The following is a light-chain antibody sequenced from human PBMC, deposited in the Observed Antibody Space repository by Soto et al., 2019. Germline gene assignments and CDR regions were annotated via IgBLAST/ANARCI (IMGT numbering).Light chain of an antibody. Sequence: IVMTQSPATLSVSRGEGATLSCRASQSVSSNLAWYQQKPGQAPRLLXYGASTRATGIPARFSGSGSGTEFTLTISSLEPEDFAVYYCQQRSNWPPWTFGQGTKVDI. CDR2: GAS. V-gene: IGKV3-15*01. CDR3: QQRSNWPPWT. CDR1: QSVSSN. J-gene: IGKJ1*01.